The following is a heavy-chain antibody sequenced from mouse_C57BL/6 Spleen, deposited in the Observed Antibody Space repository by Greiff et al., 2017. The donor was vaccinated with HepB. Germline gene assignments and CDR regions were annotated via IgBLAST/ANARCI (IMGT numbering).Heavy chain of an antibody. D-gene: IGHD4-1*02. CDR1: GYTFTDYE. CDR3: TNWDDY. Sequence: QVQLQQSGAELVRPGASVTLSCKASGYTFTDYEIHWVKQTPVHGLEWIGAIDPETGGTAYNQKFKGKAILTADKSSSTAYMELRSLTSEDSAVYYCTNWDDYWGQGTTLTVSS. J-gene: IGHJ2*01. V-gene: IGHV1-15*01. CDR2: IDPETGGT.